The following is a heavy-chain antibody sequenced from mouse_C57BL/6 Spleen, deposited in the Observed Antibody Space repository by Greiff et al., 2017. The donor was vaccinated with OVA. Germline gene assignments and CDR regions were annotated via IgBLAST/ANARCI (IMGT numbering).Heavy chain of an antibody. CDR2: IDPSDSYT. Sequence: QVQLQQPGAELVMPGASVKLSCTASGYTFTSYWMHWVKQRPGQGLEWIGEIDPSDSYTNYNQKFKGKSTLTVDTSSSTANMELSSRTSEDAAVYYCARSAQGTLDYWGQGTTLTVSS. D-gene: IGHD3-2*02. V-gene: IGHV1-69*01. CDR3: ARSAQGTLDY. J-gene: IGHJ2*01. CDR1: GYTFTSYW.